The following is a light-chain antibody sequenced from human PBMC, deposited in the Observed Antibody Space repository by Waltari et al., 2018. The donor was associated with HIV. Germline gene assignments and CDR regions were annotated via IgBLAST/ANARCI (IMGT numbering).Light chain of an antibody. J-gene: IGLJ3*02. CDR2: RDN. CDR3: AAWDDILSGWV. CDR1: SGNIGNT. Sequence: QSVLTQPPSASGAPGQRVTISCSRSSGNIGNTVYWYQQLPGTAPKVLIYRDNQRPSGVPDRFSGSRSGTSASLDVSGLRSEDEANYICAAWDDILSGWVFGGGTKLTVL. V-gene: IGLV1-47*01.